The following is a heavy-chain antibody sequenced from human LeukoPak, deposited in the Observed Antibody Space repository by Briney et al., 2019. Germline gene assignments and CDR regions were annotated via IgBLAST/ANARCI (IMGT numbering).Heavy chain of an antibody. CDR2: ISTTGGTT. J-gene: IGHJ4*02. CDR1: GFTFSSYA. D-gene: IGHD3-22*01. Sequence: GGSLRLSCAASGFTFSSYAMSWVRQGPGKGLEWVSGISTTGGTTSYADAVKGRFTISRDNPRNTLYMQMNSLRAEDTAVYYCAIMHRYYDGSGYWVQWGQGNLVTVSS. V-gene: IGHV3-23*01. CDR3: AIMHRYYDGSGYWVQ.